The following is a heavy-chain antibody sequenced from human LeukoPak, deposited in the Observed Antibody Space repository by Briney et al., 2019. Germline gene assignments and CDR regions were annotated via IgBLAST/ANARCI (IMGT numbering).Heavy chain of an antibody. D-gene: IGHD6-6*01. J-gene: IGHJ6*03. CDR1: GCTFDDYA. CDR2: INWNSGSI. Sequence: GGSLRLSCAASGCTFDDYAMHWVRQAPGKGLEWVSGINWNSGSIGYGDSVKGRFTISRDNSKNSLYLQMNSLRAEDMALYYCAKSTTYSSSSGSGYMDVWGKGTTVTVSS. CDR3: AKSTTYSSSSGSGYMDV. V-gene: IGHV3-9*03.